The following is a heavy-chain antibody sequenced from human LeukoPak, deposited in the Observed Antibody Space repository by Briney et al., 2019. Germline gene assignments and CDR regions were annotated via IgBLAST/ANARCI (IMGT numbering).Heavy chain of an antibody. CDR2: LSFDGTIT. V-gene: IGHV3-30*04. CDR3: ARDSTYYYDSGSSGPHYFGY. CDR1: GFTFSSYA. D-gene: IGHD3-10*01. J-gene: IGHJ4*02. Sequence: GGSLRLSCAGSGFTFSSYALHWVRQAPGKGLEWVAVLSFDGTITYYADSVKGRFTISRDNSKNTLYLQLNSLRAEDTAVYYCARDSTYYYDSGSSGPHYFGYWGQGTLVTVSS.